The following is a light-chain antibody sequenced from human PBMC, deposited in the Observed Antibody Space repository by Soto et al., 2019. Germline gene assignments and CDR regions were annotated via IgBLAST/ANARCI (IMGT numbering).Light chain of an antibody. J-gene: IGLJ1*01. Sequence: QSALTQPRSVSGSPRQSVTMSCTGASSDVGNYNSVSWYQQHPGKAPKLIIYDVRKRPSGVPDRFSGSKSGNTASLTISGLQAEDEADYFCCSYAGSHTYVFGTGTKLTVL. CDR2: DVR. CDR3: CSYAGSHTYV. CDR1: SSDVGNYNS. V-gene: IGLV2-11*01.